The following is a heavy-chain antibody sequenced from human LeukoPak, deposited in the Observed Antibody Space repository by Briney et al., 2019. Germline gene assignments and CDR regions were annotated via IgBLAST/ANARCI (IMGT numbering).Heavy chain of an antibody. D-gene: IGHD2-2*02. CDR3: ARDLGYCSSTSCYRGVDY. CDR2: ISSSSSTI. CDR1: GFTFSSYS. Sequence: GGSLRLSCAASGFTFSSYSMNWVRQAPGKGLEWVSYISSSSSTIYYADSVKGRFTISRDNAKNSLYLQMNSLRAEDTAVYYCARDLGYCSSTSCYRGVDYWGQGTLVTVSS. V-gene: IGHV3-48*04. J-gene: IGHJ4*02.